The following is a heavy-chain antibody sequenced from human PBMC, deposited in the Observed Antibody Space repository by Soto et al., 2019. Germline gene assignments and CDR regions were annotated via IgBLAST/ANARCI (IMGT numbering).Heavy chain of an antibody. V-gene: IGHV5-51*01. J-gene: IGHJ4*02. CDR2: IYPGDSDT. CDR3: ARRVDSSSFSGPYFDY. Sequence: GESLKISCKGSGYSFTSYWIAWVRQMPGKELELMGIIYPGDSDTRYSPSFQSQVTISAEKPISTAYLKWSSLKATDNNMYYCARRVDSSSFSGPYFDYWGQGTLVNVCS. D-gene: IGHD6-13*01. CDR1: GYSFTSYW.